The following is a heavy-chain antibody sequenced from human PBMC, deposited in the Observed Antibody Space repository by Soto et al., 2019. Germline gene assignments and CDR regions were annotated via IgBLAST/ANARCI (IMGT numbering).Heavy chain of an antibody. Sequence: HPGGSMRLSCTASGFTFGDYAMSWVRQAPGKGLEWVGFIRSKAYGGTTEYAASVKGRFTISRDDSKSIAYLQMNSLRPEDTAVYYCAKGLLAIVGTTLPRDAFKMWCQGPMLTVSS. CDR2: IRSKAYGGTT. V-gene: IGHV3-49*04. J-gene: IGHJ3*02. D-gene: IGHD1-26*01. CDR1: GFTFGDYA. CDR3: AKGLLAIVGTTLPRDAFKM.